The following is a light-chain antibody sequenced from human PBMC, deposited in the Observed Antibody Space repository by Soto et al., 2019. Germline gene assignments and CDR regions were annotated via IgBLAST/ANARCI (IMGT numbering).Light chain of an antibody. CDR1: HTISSSY. J-gene: IGKJ1*01. CDR3: QQYVTSSPRT. V-gene: IGKV3-20*01. Sequence: DIVLTQSPGTLSLSPGERATVSCRSSHTISSSYLAWYQQKPGQAPRLLMYGISRRATGIPDRFSGSGSGTDFTLTITRLEPEDFAVYYCQQYVTSSPRTFGQGTKVDIK. CDR2: GIS.